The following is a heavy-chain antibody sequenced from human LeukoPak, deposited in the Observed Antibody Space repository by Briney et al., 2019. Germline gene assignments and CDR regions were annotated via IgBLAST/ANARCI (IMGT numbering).Heavy chain of an antibody. CDR2: ISYDGSNK. CDR1: GFTFSSYA. CDR3: AKDDCSSTSCYYRAIVY. Sequence: QPGGSLRLSCAASGFTFSSYAMHRVRQAPGKGLEWVAVISYDGSNKYYADSVKGRFTISRDNSKNTLYLQMNSLRAEDTAVYYCAKDDCSSTSCYYRAIVYWGQGTLVTVSS. D-gene: IGHD2-2*01. V-gene: IGHV3-30*04. J-gene: IGHJ4*02.